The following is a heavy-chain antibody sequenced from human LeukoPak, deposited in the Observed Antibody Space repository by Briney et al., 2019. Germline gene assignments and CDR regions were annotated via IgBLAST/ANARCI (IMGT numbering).Heavy chain of an antibody. J-gene: IGHJ5*02. D-gene: IGHD3-10*01. Sequence: ASVKVSCKASGHTFTSYGISWVRQAPGQGLEWMGWISAYNGNTNYAQKLQGRVTMTTDTSTSAAYMELRSLRSDDTAVYYCARGMGFGELLRWFDPWGQGTLVTVSS. CDR3: ARGMGFGELLRWFDP. CDR2: ISAYNGNT. V-gene: IGHV1-18*01. CDR1: GHTFTSYG.